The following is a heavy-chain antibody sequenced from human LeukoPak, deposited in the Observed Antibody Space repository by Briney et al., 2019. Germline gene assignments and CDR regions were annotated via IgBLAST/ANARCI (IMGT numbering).Heavy chain of an antibody. CDR1: GFTFTTYW. CDR3: ARVAAAVPDQ. D-gene: IGHD6-13*01. CDR2: IKQDGSEK. Sequence: GGSLRLSCAASGFTFTTYWMSWVRQAPGKGLEWVANIKQDGSEKYYMDSVKGRFTISRDNAKNSLDLQMTSLTVEDTAVYYCARVAAAVPDQWGQGTPVTVSS. V-gene: IGHV3-7*04. J-gene: IGHJ5*02.